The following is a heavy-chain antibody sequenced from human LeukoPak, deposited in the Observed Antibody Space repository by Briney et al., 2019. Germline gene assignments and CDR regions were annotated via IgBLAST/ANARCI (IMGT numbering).Heavy chain of an antibody. D-gene: IGHD3-3*01. CDR2: INHNNGGT. Sequence: SVKVSCKASGYTFTGYYMHWVRQAPGRGLEGMGGINHNNGGTNYAQNFQAKVTLSRDTSIRTAYMELSRLRSDDTAVYYCARTPYYDFWSGYYSASFDPWGQGTLVTVSS. J-gene: IGHJ5*02. CDR3: ARTPYYDFWSGYYSASFDP. V-gene: IGHV1-2*02. CDR1: GYTFTGYY.